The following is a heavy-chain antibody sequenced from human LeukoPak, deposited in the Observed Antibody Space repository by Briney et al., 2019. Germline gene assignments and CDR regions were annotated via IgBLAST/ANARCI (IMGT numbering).Heavy chain of an antibody. CDR1: GYSFTSYW. CDR2: IYPGYSGT. D-gene: IGHD6-13*01. J-gene: IGHJ5*02. Sequence: AASLKISNKGSGYSFTSYWIGWVRQIPGKGLEWMGIIYPGYSGTRYSPSFQGQVTISADKSISTAYLQWSSLKASDTAMYYCARQQLVRQGWFDHWGQGTLVTVSS. V-gene: IGHV5-51*01. CDR3: ARQQLVRQGWFDH.